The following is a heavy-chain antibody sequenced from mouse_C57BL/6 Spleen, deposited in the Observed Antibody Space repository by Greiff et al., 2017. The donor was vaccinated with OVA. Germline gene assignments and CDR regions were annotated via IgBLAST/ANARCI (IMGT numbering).Heavy chain of an antibody. J-gene: IGHJ1*03. CDR3: AKGSNYRYFDV. CDR2: IWRGGST. CDR1: GFSLTSYG. D-gene: IGHD1-1*01. Sequence: VKLQESGPGLVQPSQSLSITCTVSGFSLTSYGVHWVRQSPGKGLEWLGVIWRGGSTDYNAAFMSRLSITKDNSKSQVFFQMNSLQADDTAIYYCAKGSNYRYFDVWGTGTTVTVSS. V-gene: IGHV2-5*01.